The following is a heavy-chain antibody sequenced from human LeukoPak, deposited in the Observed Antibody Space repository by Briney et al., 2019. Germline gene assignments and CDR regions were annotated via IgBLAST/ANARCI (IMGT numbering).Heavy chain of an antibody. J-gene: IGHJ6*02. CDR1: GFTFSSYA. CDR3: AKWESTNDYYYYGMDV. D-gene: IGHD2-2*01. CDR2: XSGSGGST. Sequence: GGSLRLSCAASGFTFSSYAXSWXXQXXXXXXXXXXXXSGSGGSTYYADSVKGRFTISRDNSKNTLYLQMNSLRAEDTAVYYCAKWESTNDYYYYGMDVWGQGTTVTVSS. V-gene: IGHV3-23*01.